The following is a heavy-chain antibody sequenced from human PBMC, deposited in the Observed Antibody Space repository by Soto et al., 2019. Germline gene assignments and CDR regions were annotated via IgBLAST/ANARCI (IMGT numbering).Heavy chain of an antibody. CDR2: INPSGGST. Sequence: ASVNVSCKASGYTFTSYYMHWVRQAPGQGLEWMGIINPSGGSTSYAQKFQGRVTMTRDTSTSTVYMELSSLRSEDTAVYYCARDGDILTGYPYSHEPHYYYGMDVWGQGTTVTVSS. D-gene: IGHD3-9*01. CDR1: GYTFTSYY. CDR3: ARDGDILTGYPYSHEPHYYYGMDV. V-gene: IGHV1-46*01. J-gene: IGHJ6*02.